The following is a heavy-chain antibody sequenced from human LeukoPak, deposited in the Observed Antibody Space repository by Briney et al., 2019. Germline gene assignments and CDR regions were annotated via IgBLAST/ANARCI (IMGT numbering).Heavy chain of an antibody. CDR3: ARDEYCGGDCFAGAFDI. CDR2: IYYSGST. V-gene: IGHV4-59*01. Sequence: KTSETLSLTCTVSGGSISSYYWSWIRQPPGKGLEWIGYIYYSGSTNYNPSLKSRVTISVGTSKNQFSLKLSSVTAADTAVYYCARDEYCGGDCFAGAFDIWGQGTMVTVSS. CDR1: GGSISSYY. J-gene: IGHJ3*02. D-gene: IGHD2-21*02.